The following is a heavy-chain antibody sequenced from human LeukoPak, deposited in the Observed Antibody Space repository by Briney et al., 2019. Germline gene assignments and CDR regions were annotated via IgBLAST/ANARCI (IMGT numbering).Heavy chain of an antibody. CDR3: ARGPQRIVVVQAAMDNWFDP. D-gene: IGHD2-2*01. CDR1: GFTFSSYA. Sequence: GGSLRLSCAAPGFTFSSYAMSWVRQAPGKGLEWVSAISGSGGSTYYADSVKGRFTISRDNSKNTLYLQMNSLRAEDTAVYYCARGPQRIVVVQAAMDNWFDPWGQGTLVTVSS. J-gene: IGHJ5*02. CDR2: ISGSGGST. V-gene: IGHV3-23*01.